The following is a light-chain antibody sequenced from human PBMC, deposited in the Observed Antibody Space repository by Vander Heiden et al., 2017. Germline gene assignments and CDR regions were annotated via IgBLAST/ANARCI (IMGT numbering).Light chain of an antibody. CDR3: QSYDSSLDWV. Sequence: QSVLTQPPSVSGAPGQRLTISCTGSSSNIGSGFDVHWYQQLPGTAPKLLIYGNTNRPSGVPDRFSGSKSGTSASLAITGLQAEDEADYYCQSYDSSLDWVFGGGTKLTVL. J-gene: IGLJ3*02. CDR1: SSNIGSGFD. V-gene: IGLV1-40*01. CDR2: GNT.